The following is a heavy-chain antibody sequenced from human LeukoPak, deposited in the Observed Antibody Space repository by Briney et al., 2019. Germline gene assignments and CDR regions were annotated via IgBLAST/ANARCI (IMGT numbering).Heavy chain of an antibody. CDR1: GVSITSSSYY. Sequence: KSSETLSLTCTVSGVSITSSSYYWGWIRQPPGKGPEWIGSIHYGANTYRNPSLKSRVTISMDTSKNHFSLSLSSVTAADTAVYYCARPKVGVPAIDYWGQGTLVTVSS. D-gene: IGHD1-26*01. J-gene: IGHJ4*02. CDR3: ARPKVGVPAIDY. V-gene: IGHV4-39*02. CDR2: IHYGANT.